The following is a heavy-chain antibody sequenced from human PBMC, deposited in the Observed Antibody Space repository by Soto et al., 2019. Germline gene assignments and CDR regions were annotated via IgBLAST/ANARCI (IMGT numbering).Heavy chain of an antibody. CDR3: ARGGRYYGSGSYSDYYYGMDV. CDR1: GDSVSSNSAA. D-gene: IGHD3-10*01. J-gene: IGHJ6*02. Sequence: PSQTLSLTCAISGDSVSSNSAAWNWIRQSPSRGLEWLGRTYYRSKWYNDYAVSVKSRITINPDTSKNQFSLQLNSVTPEDTAVYCCARGGRYYGSGSYSDYYYGMDVWGRGTRVTVSS. V-gene: IGHV6-1*01. CDR2: TYYRSKWYN.